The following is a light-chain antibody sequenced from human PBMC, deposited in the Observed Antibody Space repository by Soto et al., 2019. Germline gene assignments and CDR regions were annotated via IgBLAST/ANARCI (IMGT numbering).Light chain of an antibody. CDR2: AAS. CDR1: QSISSY. V-gene: IGKV1-39*01. Sequence: DIQMSQSPSSLSASVGDRVTITCRASQSISSYLNWYQQKPRKAPKLLIYAASILQIGVPSRFSGRGSGTDFTLTIRSLQPDDFSTYYCQQSYSPITFGPGTKVDIK. J-gene: IGKJ3*01. CDR3: QQSYSPIT.